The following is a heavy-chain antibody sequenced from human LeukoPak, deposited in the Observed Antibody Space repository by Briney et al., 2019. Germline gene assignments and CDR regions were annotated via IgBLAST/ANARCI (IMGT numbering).Heavy chain of an antibody. CDR2: IYSGGNT. CDR1: GFTVSSNY. CDR3: ARAVSSGYDPFDY. Sequence: GGSLRLSCAASGFTVSSNYMSWVRQAPGKGLEWVSVIYSGGNTYYADSVKGRFTISRDNSKNTLYLQMNSLKAEDTAVYYCARAVSSGYDPFDYWGQGTLVTVSS. J-gene: IGHJ4*02. V-gene: IGHV3-53*01. D-gene: IGHD3-22*01.